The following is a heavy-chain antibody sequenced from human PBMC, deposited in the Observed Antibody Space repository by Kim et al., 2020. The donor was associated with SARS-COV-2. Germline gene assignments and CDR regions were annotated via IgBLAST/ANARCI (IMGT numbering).Heavy chain of an antibody. Sequence: GGSLRLSCAASGFTFSNAWMSWVRQAPGKGLEWVGRIKSKTDGGTTDYAAPVKGRFTISRDDSKNTLYLQMNSLKTEDTAVYYCTTSLLRGHGVDYWGQGTLVTVSS. J-gene: IGHJ4*02. V-gene: IGHV3-15*01. CDR3: TTSLLRGHGVDY. CDR1: GFTFSNAW. CDR2: IKSKTDGGTT. D-gene: IGHD5-12*01.